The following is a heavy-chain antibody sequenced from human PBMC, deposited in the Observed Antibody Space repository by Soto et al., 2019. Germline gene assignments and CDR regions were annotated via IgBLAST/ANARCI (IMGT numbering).Heavy chain of an antibody. J-gene: IGHJ4*02. CDR1: GGSISSYY. CDR2: IHYSGST. Sequence: SEMLSLTCTVSGGSISSYYWSWIRQPPGKGLEWIGYIHYSGSTNYSPSLKSRVTISVDTSKNQFSLKLSSVTAADTAVYYCAKSLWFGELSGYDYWGQGTLVTVSS. D-gene: IGHD3-10*01. V-gene: IGHV4-59*01. CDR3: AKSLWFGELSGYDY.